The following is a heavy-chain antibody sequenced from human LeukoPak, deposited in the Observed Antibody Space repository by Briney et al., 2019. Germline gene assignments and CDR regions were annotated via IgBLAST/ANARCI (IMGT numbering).Heavy chain of an antibody. CDR2: IYYSRST. CDR3: ATDVRGLVPYYFDF. J-gene: IGHJ4*02. D-gene: IGHD3-10*02. V-gene: IGHV4-59*01. Sequence: KASETLSLTCAVSGGSISSYYWNWIRQPPGKGLEWIGYIYYSRSTNYNPSLKSRVTISIDTSKNQLSLQLRSVTAADTAVYYCATDVRGLVPYYFDFWGQGTLVTVSS. CDR1: GGSISSYY.